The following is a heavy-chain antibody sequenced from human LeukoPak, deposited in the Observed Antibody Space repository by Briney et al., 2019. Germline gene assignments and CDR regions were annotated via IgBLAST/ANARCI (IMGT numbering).Heavy chain of an antibody. CDR3: ARGNKDYGDYARGLSDY. Sequence: SVKVSCKASGGTFSSYAISWVRQAPGQGLEWMGGIIPIFGTANYAQKFQGRVTITADESTSTAYMELSSLRSEDTAVYYCARGNKDYGDYARGLSDYWGQGTLVTVSS. D-gene: IGHD4-17*01. CDR1: GGTFSSYA. V-gene: IGHV1-69*01. CDR2: IIPIFGTA. J-gene: IGHJ4*02.